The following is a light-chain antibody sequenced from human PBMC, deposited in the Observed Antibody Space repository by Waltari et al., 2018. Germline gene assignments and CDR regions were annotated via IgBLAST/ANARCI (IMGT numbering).Light chain of an antibody. CDR3: QQFDTSDRKFT. J-gene: IGKJ3*01. CDR2: KSF. Sequence: DIQMTQSPSTLSASVGDRVTITCRASQSISNWLAWYQQKPGKAPKVLIYKSFTLQSGVPSRFIGSGSGTDFTLTISRLEREDFAVYYCQQFDTSDRKFTFGPGTKVESK. V-gene: IGKV1-5*03. CDR1: QSISNW.